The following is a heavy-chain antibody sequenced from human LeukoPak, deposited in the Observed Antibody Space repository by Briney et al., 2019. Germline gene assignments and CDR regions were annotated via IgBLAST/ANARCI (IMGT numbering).Heavy chain of an antibody. CDR3: ARQGYDFWSGYFMRGNNWFDP. CDR1: GFTFSDYY. D-gene: IGHD3-3*01. CDR2: ISSSGSTI. J-gene: IGHJ5*02. V-gene: IGHV3-11*04. Sequence: GGSLRLSCAASGFTFSDYYMSWIRQAPGKGLEWVSYISSSGSTIYYADSVKGRFTISRDNAKNSLCLQMNSLRAEDTAVYYCARQGYDFWSGYFMRGNNWFDPWGQGTLVTVSS.